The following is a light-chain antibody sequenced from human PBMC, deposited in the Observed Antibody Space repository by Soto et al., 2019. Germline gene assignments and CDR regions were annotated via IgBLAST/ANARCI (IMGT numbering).Light chain of an antibody. CDR1: AGAVTSAYY. CDR3: LLYYGGAQVL. CDR2: STS. V-gene: IGLV7-43*01. J-gene: IGLJ2*01. Sequence: QTVVTQEPSLTVSPGGTGTLTCASSAGAVTSAYYTNWLQQKPGQAPRALIYSTSEKHSWTPARFSGSLLGGNAALTLSAAQPEDEADYYCLLYYGGAQVLFGGGTKLTVL.